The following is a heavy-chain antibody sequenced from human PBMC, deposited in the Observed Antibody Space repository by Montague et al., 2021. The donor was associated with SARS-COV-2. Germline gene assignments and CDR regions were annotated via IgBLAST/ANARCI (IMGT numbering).Heavy chain of an antibody. V-gene: IGHV4-39*01. CDR1: GGSISSSSYY. Sequence: SETLSLTCTVSGGSISSSSYYWGWISQPPGKGLEWIGSIYYSGSTYYNPSVKSRVTISVDTSKNQFSLKLSSVTAADTAVYYCARLASGWWELTLDYWGQGTLVTVSS. CDR2: IYYSGST. CDR3: ARLASGWWELTLDY. D-gene: IGHD2-15*01. J-gene: IGHJ4*02.